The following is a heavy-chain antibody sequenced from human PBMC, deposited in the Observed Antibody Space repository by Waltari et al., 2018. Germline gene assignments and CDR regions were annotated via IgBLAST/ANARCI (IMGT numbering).Heavy chain of an antibody. J-gene: IGHJ5*02. V-gene: IGHV1-8*01. CDR3: ARAKDIGVSDNWFDP. CDR2: LNPKSGDT. Sequence: QVQLVQSGAEVKKPGASVKVSCKASGYTFVDYDINWVRQATGQGLEWMGWLNPKSGDTGYAQNFQGRLTLTRNTSINTVYMDLRGLRSDDTALYYCARAKDIGVSDNWFDPWGQGTLVIVSS. CDR1: GYTFVDYD. D-gene: IGHD3-16*01.